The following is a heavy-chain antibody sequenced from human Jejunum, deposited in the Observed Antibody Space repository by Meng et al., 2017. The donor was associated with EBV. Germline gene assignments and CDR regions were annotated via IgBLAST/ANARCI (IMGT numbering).Heavy chain of an antibody. Sequence: QRQREGSRPGLGKPSETLSFTCIVSGGSIRISTSFWGWICQPPGKGLEWIATVYHGGTTYYSPSLKRRVTISVDTSRNQFSLKLSSVTAADTAVYYCARQFDSRRNHWFDPWGQGTLVTVSS. V-gene: IGHV4-39*01. J-gene: IGHJ5*02. CDR1: GGSIRISTSF. D-gene: IGHD3-10*01. CDR2: VYHGGTT. CDR3: ARQFDSRRNHWFDP.